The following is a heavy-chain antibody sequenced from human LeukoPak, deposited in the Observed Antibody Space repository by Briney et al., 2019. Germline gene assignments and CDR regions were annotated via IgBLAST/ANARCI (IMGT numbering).Heavy chain of an antibody. CDR2: LSRGGGTT. CDR1: GFNFNMFA. V-gene: IGHV3-23*01. D-gene: IGHD2-8*01. CDR3: AKEQRIRHCSEGVCMEGYYFDY. J-gene: IGHJ4*02. Sequence: GGSPRLSCTGSGFNFNMFAMNWVRQAPGQGLEWVSGLSRGGGTTNYADSVKGRLTSSRDKSQNMVFLQMNSLRPEDTAVYYCAKEQRIRHCSEGVCMEGYYFDYWSQGSLVTVSS.